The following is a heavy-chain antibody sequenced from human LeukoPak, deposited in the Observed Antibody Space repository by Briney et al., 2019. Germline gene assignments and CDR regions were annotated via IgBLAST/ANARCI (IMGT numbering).Heavy chain of an antibody. CDR1: GFTFTSYD. Sequence: GASVKVSCKASGFTFTSYDINWVRQAPGQGLEWMGRINPNNGGTNYAQKFQRRVTMTRDMSMSTAYMELSRLRSDDTAVYYCAGEDNSSGYRPFDIWGQGTMVTVPS. D-gene: IGHD3-22*01. CDR3: AGEDNSSGYRPFDI. CDR2: INPNNGGT. J-gene: IGHJ3*02. V-gene: IGHV1-2*06.